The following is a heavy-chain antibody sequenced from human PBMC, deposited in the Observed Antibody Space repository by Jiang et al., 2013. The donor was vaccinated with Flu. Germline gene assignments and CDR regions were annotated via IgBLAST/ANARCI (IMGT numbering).Heavy chain of an antibody. D-gene: IGHD5-18*01. CDR2: IYHSGST. J-gene: IGHJ6*03. V-gene: IGHV4-30-2*01. Sequence: GSGLVKPSQTLSLTCAVSGGSISSGGYSWSWIRQPPGKGLEWIGYIYHSGSTYYNPSLKSRVTISVDRSKNQFSLKLSSVTAADTAVYYCARADTAMGIYYYYYMDVWGKGTTGHRLL. CDR1: GGSISSGGYS. CDR3: ARADTAMGIYYYYYMDV.